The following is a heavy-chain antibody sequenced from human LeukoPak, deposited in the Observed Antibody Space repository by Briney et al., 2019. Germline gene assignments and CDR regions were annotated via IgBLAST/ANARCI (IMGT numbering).Heavy chain of an antibody. CDR1: GGSISSYY. CDR3: ARESSWYDSSGYYWGSLDY. Sequence: PSETLSLTYTVSGGSISSYYWSWIRQPAGKGLEWIGRIYTSGSTNYNPSLKSRVTMSVDTSKNQFSLKLSSVTAADTAVYYCARESSWYDSSGYYWGSLDYWGQGTLVTVSS. CDR2: IYTSGST. J-gene: IGHJ4*02. D-gene: IGHD3-22*01. V-gene: IGHV4-4*07.